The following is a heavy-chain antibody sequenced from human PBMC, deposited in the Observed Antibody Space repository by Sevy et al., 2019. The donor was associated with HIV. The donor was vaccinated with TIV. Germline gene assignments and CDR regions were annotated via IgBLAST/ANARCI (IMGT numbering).Heavy chain of an antibody. D-gene: IGHD6-19*01. V-gene: IGHV4-39*01. CDR2: IYYSGST. J-gene: IGHJ4*02. CDR1: GGSISSSSYY. Sequence: SETLSLTCTVSGGSISSSSYYWGWIRQPPGKGLEWIGSIYYSGSTYYNPSLKSRVTISVDTSKNQFSLKLSSVTAADTAVYYCARGQWLVHDYWGQGVLVTVSS. CDR3: ARGQWLVHDY.